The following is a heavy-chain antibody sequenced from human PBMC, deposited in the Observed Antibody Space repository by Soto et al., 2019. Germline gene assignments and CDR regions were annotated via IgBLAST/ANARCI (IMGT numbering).Heavy chain of an antibody. CDR1: GFTFSSYSMN. D-gene: IGHD2-2*01. Sequence: LRLSCAASGFTFSSYSMNWIRQPPGKGLEWIGYIYYSGFTSYNPSLKSRVTISVDTSKNQFSLKLSSVTAADTAVYYCARDIVLVPFFFGYYGMDVWGQGTTVTVSS. CDR2: IYYSGFT. J-gene: IGHJ6*02. CDR3: ARDIVLVPFFFGYYGMDV. V-gene: IGHV4-30-4*08.